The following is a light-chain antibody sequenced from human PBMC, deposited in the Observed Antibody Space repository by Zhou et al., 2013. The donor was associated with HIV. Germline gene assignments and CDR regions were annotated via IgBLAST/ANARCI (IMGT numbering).Light chain of an antibody. J-gene: IGKJ1*01. V-gene: IGKV2D-29*01. Sequence: DVVLTQTPPSLSVTPGQPASMSCKSSQSLLHSGYLQKPGQPPQLLIYAVSNRLSGVPDRFSGSGSGTDFTLKISRVMAEDVGVYYCMQSLYSWTFGPGTKV. CDR2: AVS. CDR1: QSLLHS. CDR3: MQSLYSWT.